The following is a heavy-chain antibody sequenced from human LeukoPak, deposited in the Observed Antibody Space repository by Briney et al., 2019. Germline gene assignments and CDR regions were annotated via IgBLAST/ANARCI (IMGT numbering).Heavy chain of an antibody. D-gene: IGHD3-10*01. J-gene: IGHJ5*02. V-gene: IGHV4-59*08. CDR3: ARRENRSYYYGSGSYHWFDP. CDR2: IYYSGST. CDR1: GGSISSYY. Sequence: SETLSLTCAVSGGSISSYYWSWIRQPPGKGLEWIGYIYYSGSTNYNPSLKSRVTISVDTSKNQFSLRLSSVTAADTAVYYCARRENRSYYYGSGSYHWFDPWGQGTLVTVSS.